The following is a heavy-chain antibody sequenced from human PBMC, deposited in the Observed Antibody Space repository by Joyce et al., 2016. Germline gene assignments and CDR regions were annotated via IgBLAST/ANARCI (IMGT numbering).Heavy chain of an antibody. V-gene: IGHV4-31*11. CDR2: INYSGNT. D-gene: IGHD1-26*01. Sequence: QVQLQESGPGLVQPSQTLSLTCGVSGGSISDGGYYWSWIRQRPGQGLEWIGYINYSGNTYYNPSLKRRLTISRDRSKNQFSLRLTSVTAADTAVYYCARVPLSSAFDYWGQGILVTVSS. CDR3: ARVPLSSAFDY. J-gene: IGHJ4*02. CDR1: GGSISDGGYY.